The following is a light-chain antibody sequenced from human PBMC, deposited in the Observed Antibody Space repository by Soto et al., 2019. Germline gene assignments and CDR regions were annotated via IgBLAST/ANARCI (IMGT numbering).Light chain of an antibody. V-gene: IGKV2-40*01. Sequence: DIVMTQTPLSLPVSPGEPASISCRSSQSLLDTDNRNNYLDWFHQRPGQSPRLLIYSLSSRASGFPDRFSGSGSCTDFTLKISRVEAEDVGGYSCMQRKEFPLTFGKGTKVHIK. CDR1: QSLLDTDNRNNY. CDR3: MQRKEFPLT. CDR2: SLS. J-gene: IGKJ1*01.